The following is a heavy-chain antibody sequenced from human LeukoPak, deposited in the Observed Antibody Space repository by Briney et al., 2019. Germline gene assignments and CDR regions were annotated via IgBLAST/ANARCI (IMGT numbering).Heavy chain of an antibody. D-gene: IGHD6-19*01. CDR1: GGSISSGGYY. J-gene: IGHJ5*02. V-gene: IGHV4-31*03. Sequence: PSETLSLTCTVSGGSISSGGYYWSWIRQHPGKGLEWIGYIYYSGSTYYNPSLKSRVTISVDTSKNQFSLKLSSVTAADTAVYYCARGLGGSSGWHFDWGCWFDPWGQGTLVTVSS. CDR3: ARGLGGSSGWHFDWGCWFDP. CDR2: IYYSGST.